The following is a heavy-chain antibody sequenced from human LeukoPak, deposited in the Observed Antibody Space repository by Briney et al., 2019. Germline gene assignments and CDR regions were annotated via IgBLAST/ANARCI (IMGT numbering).Heavy chain of an antibody. J-gene: IGHJ4*02. CDR2: ITSSSSDI. CDR1: ASVFSSHA. Sequence: GGTLRVSCVAAASVFSSHAMIWVSQAPGKGLEWISSITSSSSDIFYADSVRGRFTISRDNANNSLHLQMNSLRAEETAVYYCARVFWETVNTGYYSDFWGQGTLVTVSS. D-gene: IGHD3-22*01. V-gene: IGHV3-21*01. CDR3: ARVFWETVNTGYYSDF.